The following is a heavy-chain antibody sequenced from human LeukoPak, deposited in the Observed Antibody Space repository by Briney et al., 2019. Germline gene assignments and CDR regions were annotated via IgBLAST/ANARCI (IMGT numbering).Heavy chain of an antibody. CDR3: ARGWATSHFDY. D-gene: IGHD5-24*01. CDR1: AFTPGDFY. V-gene: IGHV3-11*01. J-gene: IGHJ4*02. Sequence: GGSLRTSSPAAAFTPGDFYTRCNRQAPGKGLEWVSYISSSGSTIYYADSAKGRFTISRDNAKNSLYLQMNSLRGEHTAVYYCARGWATSHFDYCGQGTLVTVPS. CDR2: ISSSGSTI.